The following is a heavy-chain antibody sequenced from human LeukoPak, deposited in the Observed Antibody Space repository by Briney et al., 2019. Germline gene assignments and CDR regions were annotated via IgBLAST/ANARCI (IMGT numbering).Heavy chain of an antibody. CDR1: GYTFTSYG. Sequence: ASVKVSCKASGYTFTSYGISWVRQAPGQGLEWMGWISAYNGNTNYAQKLQGRVTMTTDTSTSTAYMELRSLRSDETAVYYCARDHYDFWSGYTAHAFDIWGQGTMVTVSS. CDR2: ISAYNGNT. J-gene: IGHJ3*02. CDR3: ARDHYDFWSGYTAHAFDI. D-gene: IGHD3-3*01. V-gene: IGHV1-18*01.